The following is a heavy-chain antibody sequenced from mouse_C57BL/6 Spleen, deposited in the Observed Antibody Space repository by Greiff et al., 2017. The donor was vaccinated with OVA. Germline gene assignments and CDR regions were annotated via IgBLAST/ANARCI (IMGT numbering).Heavy chain of an antibody. D-gene: IGHD2-5*01. J-gene: IGHJ2*01. Sequence: VQLQQSGPELVKPGASVKISCKASGYTFTDYYMNWVKQSHGKSLEWIGDINPNNGGTSYNQKFKGKATLTVDKSSSTAYMELRSLTSEDSAVYYCARWGYSNFSFDYWGQGTTLTVSS. CDR1: GYTFTDYY. V-gene: IGHV1-26*01. CDR2: INPNNGGT. CDR3: ARWGYSNFSFDY.